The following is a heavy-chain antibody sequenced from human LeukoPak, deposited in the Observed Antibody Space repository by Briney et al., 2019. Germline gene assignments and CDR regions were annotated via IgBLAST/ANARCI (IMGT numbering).Heavy chain of an antibody. D-gene: IGHD3-22*01. CDR3: ARTGVVTDFDY. V-gene: IGHV4-59*08. CDR1: GGSISSYY. CDR2: IYYSGST. Sequence: SETLSLTCTVSGGSISSYYWSWIRQPPGKGLEWIGYIYYSGSTNYNPSLKSRVTISADTSKNQFSLKLSSVTAADTAVYYCARTGVVTDFDYWGQGTLVTVSS. J-gene: IGHJ4*02.